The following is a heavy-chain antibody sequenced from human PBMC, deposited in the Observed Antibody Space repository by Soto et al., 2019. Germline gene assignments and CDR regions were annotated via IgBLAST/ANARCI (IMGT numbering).Heavy chain of an antibody. CDR1: GDYVNTHDW. V-gene: IGHV4-4*02. CDR2: ISHNDLK. CDR3: AKDAPGSGWLSDY. D-gene: IGHD3-22*01. Sequence: SETLSLTCAVSGDYVNTHDWWAWVRQPPGKRPEWIGEISHNDLKNYHPFLKTRLSFSISRDRSSLQFSLRAEDTAVYFCAKDAPGSGWLSDYWGQGTLVTVSS. J-gene: IGHJ4*02.